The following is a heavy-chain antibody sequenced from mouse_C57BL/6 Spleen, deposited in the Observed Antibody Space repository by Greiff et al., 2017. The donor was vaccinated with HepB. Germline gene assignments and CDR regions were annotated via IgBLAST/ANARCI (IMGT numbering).Heavy chain of an antibody. Sequence: VKLQESGPGLVAPSQSLSITCTVSGFSLTSYAISWVRQPPGKGLEWLGVIWTGGGTNYNSALKSRLSISKDNSKSQVFLKMNSLQTDDTARYYCARNYYGSSWDYFDYWGQGTTLTVSS. CDR3: ARNYYGSSWDYFDY. V-gene: IGHV2-9-1*01. CDR2: IWTGGGT. D-gene: IGHD1-1*01. J-gene: IGHJ2*01. CDR1: GFSLTSYA.